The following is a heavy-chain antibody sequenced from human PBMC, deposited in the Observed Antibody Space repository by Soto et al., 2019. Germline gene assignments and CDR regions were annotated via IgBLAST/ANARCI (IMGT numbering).Heavy chain of an antibody. Sequence: QVQLVESGGGVVQPGGSLRLSCAASGFTFSSYDMNWVRQAPGKGLEWVAVISYDGSTKYYADSVKGRFTISRDNSKNTLYLQMNSLSAEDTAVYYCAQGSNWFDPWGQGTLVTVSS. CDR1: GFTFSSYD. V-gene: IGHV3-30*18. CDR2: ISYDGSTK. CDR3: AQGSNWFDP. J-gene: IGHJ5*02.